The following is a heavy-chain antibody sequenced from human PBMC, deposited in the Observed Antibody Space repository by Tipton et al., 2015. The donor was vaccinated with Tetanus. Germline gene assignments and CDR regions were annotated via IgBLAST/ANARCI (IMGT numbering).Heavy chain of an antibody. J-gene: IGHJ5*02. CDR3: VTTWDT. D-gene: IGHD2/OR15-2a*01. CDR2: IWPDGLFK. V-gene: IGHV3-33*08. Sequence: QLVQSGGGVVQPGRSLRLSCAASGFTFSSYAMHWVRQAPGRGLEWVAFIWPDGLFKYYGDSMKGRCSISRDNSRNTVSLEVNNLVDEDTGVYYCVTTWDTWGQGTPVTVSS. CDR1: GFTFSSYA.